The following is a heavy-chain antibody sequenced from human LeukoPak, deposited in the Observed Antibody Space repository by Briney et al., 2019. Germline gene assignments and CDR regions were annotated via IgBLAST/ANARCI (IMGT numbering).Heavy chain of an antibody. J-gene: IGHJ4*02. CDR2: IYYSGSP. Sequence: SEALSLTCAVYGGSFSGYYWSWIRQPPGKGLEWIGNIYYSGSPYYNPSLKSRVTISVDTSKNQFSLKLSSVTAADTAVYYCARGGRTIYYDSSGYPSYYFDYWGQGTLVTVSS. CDR1: GGSFSGYY. V-gene: IGHV4-34*01. D-gene: IGHD3-22*01. CDR3: ARGGRTIYYDSSGYPSYYFDY.